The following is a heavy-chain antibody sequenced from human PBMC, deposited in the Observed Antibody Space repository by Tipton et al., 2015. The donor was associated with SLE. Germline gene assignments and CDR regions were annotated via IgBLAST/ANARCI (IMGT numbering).Heavy chain of an antibody. D-gene: IGHD2-2*01. Sequence: GSLRLSCAASGFTFSSYEMNWVRQAPGKGLEWVSFISSTGTTTYYADSVKGRFTISRDNAKNSLYLQMNSLRAEDTAVYYCVGRESAYQSRDYWGQGTLVTVSS. V-gene: IGHV3-48*03. J-gene: IGHJ4*02. CDR2: ISSTGTTT. CDR1: GFTFSSYE. CDR3: VGRESAYQSRDY.